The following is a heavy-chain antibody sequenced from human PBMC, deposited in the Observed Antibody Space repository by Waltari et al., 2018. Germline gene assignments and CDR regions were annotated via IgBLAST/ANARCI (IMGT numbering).Heavy chain of an antibody. CDR2: INHSGST. CDR3: ARGKSIAAGGAIYYMDV. CDR1: GGSFSGYY. V-gene: IGHV4-34*01. D-gene: IGHD6-13*01. Sequence: QVQLQQWGAGLLKPSETLSLTCAVYGGSFSGYYWSWIRQPPGKGLEWIGEINHSGSTNYNPSLKSRVTISVDTSKNQFSLKLSSVTAADTAVYYCARGKSIAAGGAIYYMDVWGKGTTVTISS. J-gene: IGHJ6*03.